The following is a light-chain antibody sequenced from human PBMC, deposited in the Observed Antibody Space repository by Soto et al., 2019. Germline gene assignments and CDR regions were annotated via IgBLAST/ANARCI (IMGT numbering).Light chain of an antibody. CDR3: MQGLQTPLT. CDR2: LGS. CDR1: QSLLHRDGYNY. V-gene: IGKV2-28*01. J-gene: IGKJ4*01. Sequence: DIVMTQSPLSLPVTPGEPASISCRSSQSLLHRDGYNYLDWYLQKPGQSPQLLIHLGSIRASGVSDRFSGSGSGTDFTLKISRVVAEDGGVYYCMQGLQTPLTVGGGTKLEIK.